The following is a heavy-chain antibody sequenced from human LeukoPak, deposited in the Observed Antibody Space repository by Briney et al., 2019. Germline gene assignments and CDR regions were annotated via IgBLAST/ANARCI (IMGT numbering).Heavy chain of an antibody. V-gene: IGHV1-2*04. Sequence: ASVKVSCEASGYTFTGYYMHWVRQAPGQGLEWMGWINPNSGGTNYAQKFQGWVTMTRDTSISTAYMELSRLRSDDTAVYYCARGDSSSWYDPNPLDYWGQGTLVTVSS. CDR3: ARGDSSSWYDPNPLDY. CDR2: INPNSGGT. J-gene: IGHJ4*02. CDR1: GYTFTGYY. D-gene: IGHD6-13*01.